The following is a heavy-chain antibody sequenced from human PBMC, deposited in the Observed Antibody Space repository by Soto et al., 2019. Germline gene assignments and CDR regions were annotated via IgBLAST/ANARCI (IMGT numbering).Heavy chain of an antibody. CDR1: GFTFSSYE. CDR3: ARSLPDDGYYDILTGPH. CDR2: ISSSGSTI. D-gene: IGHD3-9*01. V-gene: IGHV3-48*03. J-gene: IGHJ4*02. Sequence: GGSLRLSCAASGFTFSSYEMNWVRQAPGKGLEWVSYISSSGSTIYYADSVKGRFTISRDNAKNSLYLQMNSLRAEDTAVYYCARSLPDDGYYDILTGPHWGQGTLVTVSS.